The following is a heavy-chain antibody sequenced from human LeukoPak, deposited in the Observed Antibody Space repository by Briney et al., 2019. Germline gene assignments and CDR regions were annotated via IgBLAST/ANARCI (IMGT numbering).Heavy chain of an antibody. Sequence: GGSLRLSCAASGFTFSTYDMSWVRQAPGKGLEWVSSISSTGGATHYADSVKGRFTISRDNSKNTLYLQMNSLRAEDTAVYYCAKDCSGGSCPLFDYWGQGTLVTVSS. CDR2: ISSTGGAT. V-gene: IGHV3-23*01. CDR3: AKDCSGGSCPLFDY. D-gene: IGHD2-15*01. J-gene: IGHJ4*02. CDR1: GFTFSTYD.